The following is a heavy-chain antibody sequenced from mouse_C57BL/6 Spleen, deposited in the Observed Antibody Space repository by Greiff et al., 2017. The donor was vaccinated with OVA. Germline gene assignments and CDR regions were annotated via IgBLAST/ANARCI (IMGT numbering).Heavy chain of an antibody. D-gene: IGHD4-1*01. Sequence: VQLQQSGPGLVQPSQSLSITCTVSGFSLTSYGVHWVRQSPGKGLEWLGVIWRGGSTDYNAAFMSRLSITKDNSKSIVFIKMKSLQADGTAIYCCAKEPGPRVYYFDDWGQGTTLTVSS. V-gene: IGHV2-5*01. CDR2: IWRGGST. CDR1: GFSLTSYG. J-gene: IGHJ2*01. CDR3: AKEPGPRVYYFDD.